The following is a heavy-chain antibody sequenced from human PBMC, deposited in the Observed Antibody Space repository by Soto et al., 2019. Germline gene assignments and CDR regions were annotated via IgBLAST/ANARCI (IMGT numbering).Heavy chain of an antibody. Sequence: GGSLRLSCAASGFTFSSYWMSWVRQAPGKGLEWVANIKQDGSEKYYVDSVKGRFTISRDNAKNSLYLQMNSLRAEDTAVYYCARDSRRGYDYIWGSYRYTDGLFDYWGQGTLVTVSS. CDR1: GFTFSSYW. V-gene: IGHV3-7*01. J-gene: IGHJ4*02. D-gene: IGHD3-16*02. CDR2: IKQDGSEK. CDR3: ARDSRRGYDYIWGSYRYTDGLFDY.